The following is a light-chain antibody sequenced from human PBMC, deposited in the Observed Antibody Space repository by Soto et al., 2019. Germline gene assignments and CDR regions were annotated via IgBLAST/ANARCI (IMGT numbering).Light chain of an antibody. CDR1: QGIRND. V-gene: IGKV1-17*01. Sequence: DIQITQSPASLAASVGDRLTITCRASQGIRNDLGWYQQKPGKAPKRLIYAASSLQSGVPSRFSGSGSGTEFPLTISSLQREDFAPYYCLQGSDTPIPFGQGTRLEI. CDR3: LQGSDTPIP. CDR2: AAS. J-gene: IGKJ5*01.